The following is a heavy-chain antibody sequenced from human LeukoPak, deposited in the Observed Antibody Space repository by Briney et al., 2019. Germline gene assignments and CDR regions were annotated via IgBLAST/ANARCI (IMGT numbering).Heavy chain of an antibody. Sequence: PGGSLRLSCAASGFTLNSYWMHWVRQAPGKGLVWVSRINSDGSSTSYADSVKGRFTISRDNAKNTLYLQMNSLRAEDTAVYYCARGRGITIFGGGNWFDPWGQGTLVTVSS. V-gene: IGHV3-74*01. CDR3: ARGRGITIFGGGNWFDP. CDR2: INSDGSST. CDR1: GFTLNSYW. D-gene: IGHD3-3*01. J-gene: IGHJ5*02.